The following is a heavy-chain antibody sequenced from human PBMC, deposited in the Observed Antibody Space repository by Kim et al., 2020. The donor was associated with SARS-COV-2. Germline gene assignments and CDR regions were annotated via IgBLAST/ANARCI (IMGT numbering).Heavy chain of an antibody. J-gene: IGHJ4*02. CDR1: GGTFSSYA. CDR3: ARVHQQQLVEGFDY. CDR2: IIPIFGTA. Sequence: SVKVSCKASGGTFSSYAISWVRQAPGQGLEWMGGIIPIFGTANYAQKFQGRVTITADESTSTAYMELSSLRSEDTAVYYCARVHQQQLVEGFDYWGQGTLVTVSS. D-gene: IGHD6-13*01. V-gene: IGHV1-69*13.